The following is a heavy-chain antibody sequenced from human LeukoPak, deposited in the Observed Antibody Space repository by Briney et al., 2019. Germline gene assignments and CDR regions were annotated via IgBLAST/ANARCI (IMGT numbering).Heavy chain of an antibody. CDR2: INSDGSWT. V-gene: IGHV3-74*01. Sequence: GGSLKPSCAASGNYWMHWVRQAPGKGLVWVSHINSDGSWTSYADSVKGRFTISKDNAKNTVYLQMNSLRAEDTAVYYCVSFYETYWGRGTLVTVSS. J-gene: IGHJ4*02. CDR1: GNYW. D-gene: IGHD2/OR15-2a*01. CDR3: VSFYETY.